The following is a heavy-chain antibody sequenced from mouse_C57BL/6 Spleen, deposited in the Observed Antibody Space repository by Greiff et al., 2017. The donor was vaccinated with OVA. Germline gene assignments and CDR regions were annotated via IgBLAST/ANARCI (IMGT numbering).Heavy chain of an antibody. V-gene: IGHV1-42*01. CDR1: GYSFTGYY. CDR2: INPSTGGT. J-gene: IGHJ4*01. CDR3: ARGRYGNYGGSSAIDY. Sequence: EVQLQQSGPELVKPGASVKISCKASGYSFTGYYMNWVKQSPEKRLEWIGEINPSTGGTTYNQKFKAKATLTVDKSSSTAYMQLKSLTSEDSAVYSCARGRYGNYGGSSAIDYWGQGTSVTVSS. D-gene: IGHD2-1*01.